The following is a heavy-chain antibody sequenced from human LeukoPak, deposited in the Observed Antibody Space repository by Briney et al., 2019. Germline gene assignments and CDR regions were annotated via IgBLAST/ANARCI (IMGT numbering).Heavy chain of an antibody. D-gene: IGHD2-2*01. CDR2: IYYSGST. CDR3: ARDRGSSKSDAFDI. V-gene: IGHV4-61*10. J-gene: IGHJ3*02. Sequence: SQTLSLTCTVSGGSISSGSYYWSWIRQPAGKGLEWIGYIYYSGSTNYNPSLKSRVTISVDTSKNQFSLKLSSVTAADTAVYYCARDRGSSKSDAFDIWGQGTMVTVSS. CDR1: GGSISSGSYY.